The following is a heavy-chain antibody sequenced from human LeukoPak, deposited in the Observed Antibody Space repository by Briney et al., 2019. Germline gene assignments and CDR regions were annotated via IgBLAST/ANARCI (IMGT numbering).Heavy chain of an antibody. Sequence: GGSLRLSCAASGFTFSNYAMSWVRQAPGKGLEWVSYISSSSSTLHYADSVKGRFAISGDNAKNTVYLQMNSLRAEDTAVYYCARGSYDSSGYYLSGIRYYYYYYMDVWGKGTTVTVSS. V-gene: IGHV3-48*04. J-gene: IGHJ6*03. CDR3: ARGSYDSSGYYLSGIRYYYYYYMDV. CDR2: ISSSSSTL. CDR1: GFTFSNYA. D-gene: IGHD3-22*01.